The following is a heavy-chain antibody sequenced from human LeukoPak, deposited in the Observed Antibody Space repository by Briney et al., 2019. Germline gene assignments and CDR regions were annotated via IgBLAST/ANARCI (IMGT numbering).Heavy chain of an antibody. Sequence: PGGSLRLSCAASGFTFSNAWMTWVRQAPGKGLEWVGRIKSKTDGGTTYYAAPVKGRFTISRDDSKNTLYLQMNSLKTEDTAVYYCTREAVTANGYFDYWGQGTLVTVSS. V-gene: IGHV3-15*01. CDR3: TREAVTANGYFDY. D-gene: IGHD2-21*02. CDR1: GFTFSNAW. CDR2: IKSKTDGGTT. J-gene: IGHJ4*02.